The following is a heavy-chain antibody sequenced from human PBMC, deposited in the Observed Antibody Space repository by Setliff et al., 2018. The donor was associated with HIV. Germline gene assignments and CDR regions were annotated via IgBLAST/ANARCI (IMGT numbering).Heavy chain of an antibody. CDR1: GFSLSNTRMG. D-gene: IGHD3-3*01. Sequence: SGPTLVNPTETLTLTCTVSGFSLSNTRMGVSWIRQPPGKALEWLAHIFPNDEKSHSASLKSRVTISEDTSKSQVVLTMTNMDPLDTATYFCARYNFRRGYWDYFDYWGQGTQVT. V-gene: IGHV2-26*01. J-gene: IGHJ4*02. CDR2: IFPNDEK. CDR3: ARYNFRRGYWDYFDY.